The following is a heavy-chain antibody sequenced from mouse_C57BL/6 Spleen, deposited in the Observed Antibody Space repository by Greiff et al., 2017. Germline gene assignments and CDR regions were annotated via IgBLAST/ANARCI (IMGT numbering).Heavy chain of an antibody. CDR2: ISSGSSTI. Sequence: EVKLVESGGGLVKPGGSLKLSCAASGFTFSDYGMHWVRQAPEKGLEWVAYISSGSSTIYYADTVKGRFTISRDNAKNTLFLQMTSLRSEDTAMYYCSYDYDGGVYFDYWGQGTTLTVAS. D-gene: IGHD2-4*01. CDR3: SYDYDGGVYFDY. CDR1: GFTFSDYG. J-gene: IGHJ2*01. V-gene: IGHV5-17*01.